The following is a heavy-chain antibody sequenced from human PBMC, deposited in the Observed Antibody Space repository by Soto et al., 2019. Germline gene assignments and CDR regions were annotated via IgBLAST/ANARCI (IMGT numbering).Heavy chain of an antibody. D-gene: IGHD2-21*02. V-gene: IGHV1-69*13. Sequence: SVKVSCKASGGTFSSYAISWVRHAPGQGLEWMGGIIPIFGTANYAQKFQGRVTITADESTSTAYMELSSLRSEDTAVYYCAREKVGVTPYYYYGMDVWGQGTTVTVSS. CDR1: GGTFSSYA. CDR3: AREKVGVTPYYYYGMDV. J-gene: IGHJ6*02. CDR2: IIPIFGTA.